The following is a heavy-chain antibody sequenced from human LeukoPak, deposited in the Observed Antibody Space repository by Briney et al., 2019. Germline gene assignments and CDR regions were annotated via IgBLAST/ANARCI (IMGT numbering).Heavy chain of an antibody. CDR1: GFTVSSNY. V-gene: IGHV3-66*01. CDR3: ARVTDGDYPDY. D-gene: IGHD4-17*01. CDR2: MYIGGSN. J-gene: IGHJ4*02. Sequence: PGGSLRLSCAASGFTVSSNYRTCFRQAPGEGLEWFSLMYIGGSNYYADSEKGSFTISRDNSKNTLYLQMTSLRAEDTAVYYCARVTDGDYPDYWGQGTLVTVSS.